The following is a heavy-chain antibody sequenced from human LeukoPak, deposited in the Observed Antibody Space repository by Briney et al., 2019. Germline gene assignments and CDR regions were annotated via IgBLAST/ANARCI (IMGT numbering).Heavy chain of an antibody. CDR1: GGSISSYY. D-gene: IGHD5-12*01. Sequence: SETLSLTCTVSGGSISSYYWSWIRQPPGKGLEWIGYIYYIGSTNCNPSLKSRVTISVDTSKNQFSLKLSSVTAADTAVYYCARCASEQWLRHYYYMDVWGKGTTVTVSS. CDR3: ARCASEQWLRHYYYMDV. V-gene: IGHV4-59*01. J-gene: IGHJ6*03. CDR2: IYYIGST.